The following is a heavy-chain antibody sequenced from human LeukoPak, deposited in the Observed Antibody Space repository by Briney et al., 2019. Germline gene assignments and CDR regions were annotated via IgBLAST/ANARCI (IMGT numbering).Heavy chain of an antibody. CDR2: INHSGST. V-gene: IGHV4-34*01. D-gene: IGHD3-22*01. Sequence: SETLSLTCAVYGGSFSGYYWSWIRQPPGKGLERIGEINHSGSTNYNPSLKSRVTISVDTSKNQFSLKLSSVTAADTAVYYCARRMAYYYDSSGYKDDYWGQGTLVTVSS. CDR3: ARRMAYYYDSSGYKDDY. CDR1: GGSFSGYY. J-gene: IGHJ4*02.